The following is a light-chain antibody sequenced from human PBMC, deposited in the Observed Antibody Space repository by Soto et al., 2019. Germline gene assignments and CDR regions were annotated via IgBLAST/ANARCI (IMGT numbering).Light chain of an antibody. Sequence: VMTQSPATMSVSPVARATLSCWSSETVATNLAWYQQKPGQAPRLLISGASTRAAGISDRFRGSGSGTEFTLTISSLRSEDSAIYYCQQYFEWPPMTVGQGTKVDIK. V-gene: IGKV3-15*01. CDR1: ETVATN. CDR2: GAS. J-gene: IGKJ1*01. CDR3: QQYFEWPPMT.